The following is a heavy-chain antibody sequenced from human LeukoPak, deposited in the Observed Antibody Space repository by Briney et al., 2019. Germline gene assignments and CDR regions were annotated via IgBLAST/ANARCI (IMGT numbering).Heavy chain of an antibody. CDR3: ARLNSETYYSLDL. V-gene: IGHV4-59*08. D-gene: IGHD3-10*01. Sequence: PSETLSLARTVSGASISSQCWSWTRQPPGKGLEWIGHICYNRNTNYSPSLNSRIIISLDTSKNQFSLNLTSVTAADTAVYYCARLNSETYYSLDLWGEEPLVTVSS. CDR1: GASISSQC. J-gene: IGHJ5*02. CDR2: ICYNRNT.